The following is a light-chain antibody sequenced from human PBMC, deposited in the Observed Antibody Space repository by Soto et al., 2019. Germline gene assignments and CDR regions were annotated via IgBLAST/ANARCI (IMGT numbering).Light chain of an antibody. CDR2: DVI. Sequence: QSALTQPRSVSGSPGQSVTISCTGTSSDIGAYNFVSWYQQHPDKAPKLMIYDVIKRPSGVPDRFSGSKSGNTASLTIYGLQAEDEADYYCCSYAGSYTHVFGTGTKLTVL. V-gene: IGLV2-11*01. J-gene: IGLJ1*01. CDR3: CSYAGSYTHV. CDR1: SSDIGAYNF.